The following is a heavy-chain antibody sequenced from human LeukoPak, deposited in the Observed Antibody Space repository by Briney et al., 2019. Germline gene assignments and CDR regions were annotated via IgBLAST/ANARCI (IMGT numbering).Heavy chain of an antibody. J-gene: IGHJ4*02. CDR1: GGSISIYY. D-gene: IGHD5-12*01. CDR3: ARLAYVVAQYYFDY. Sequence: PSETLSLTCTVSGGSISIYYWSWIRQPPGKGLEWIGYIYYSGSTNYNPSLKSRVHISVDTSKNQFSLKLSSVTAADTAVYYCARLAYVVAQYYFDYWGQGTLVTVSS. CDR2: IYYSGST. V-gene: IGHV4-59*08.